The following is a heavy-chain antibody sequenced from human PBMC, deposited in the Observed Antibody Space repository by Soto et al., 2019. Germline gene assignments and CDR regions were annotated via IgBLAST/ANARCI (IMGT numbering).Heavy chain of an antibody. CDR1: GFTFSSYA. V-gene: IGHV3-30-3*01. J-gene: IGHJ2*01. D-gene: IGHD1-7*01. Sequence: GGSLRLSCAASGFTFSSYAMHWVRQAPGMGLKWVAVISYDGSNKYYADSVKGRFTISKDNSKNTLYLQMNSLRAEDTAVYYCARERYNWNYDPKSWRYFDLWGRGTLVTVSS. CDR2: ISYDGSNK. CDR3: ARERYNWNYDPKSWRYFDL.